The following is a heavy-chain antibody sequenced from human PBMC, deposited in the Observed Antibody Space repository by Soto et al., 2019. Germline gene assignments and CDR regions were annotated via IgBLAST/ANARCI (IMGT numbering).Heavy chain of an antibody. J-gene: IGHJ4*02. CDR1: GYTFTNYG. Sequence: ASVKVSCKASGYTFTNYGLSWVRQAPGQGLEWMGWISPYNGNTNYAQKFQGRVTMTTDTSTSTAYMEVRSLRSGDTAVYYCARLKIVFDTVVEQALFFWGQGTLVTVSS. D-gene: IGHD2-2*01. CDR3: ARLKIVFDTVVEQALFF. V-gene: IGHV1-18*04. CDR2: ISPYNGNT.